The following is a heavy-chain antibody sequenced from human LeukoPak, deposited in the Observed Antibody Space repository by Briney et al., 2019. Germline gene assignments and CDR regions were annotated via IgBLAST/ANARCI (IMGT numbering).Heavy chain of an antibody. CDR2: ISAYNGNT. Sequence: ASVTVSCKASGYTFTSYGISWVRLAPGQGLEWMGWISAYNGNTNYAQKLQGRVTMTTDTSTSTAYMELRSLRSDDTAVYYCARDTGYSSSWSARKDHWGQGTVLTVSS. CDR3: ARDTGYSSSWSARKDH. D-gene: IGHD6-13*01. J-gene: IGHJ4*02. V-gene: IGHV1-18*01. CDR1: GYTFTSYG.